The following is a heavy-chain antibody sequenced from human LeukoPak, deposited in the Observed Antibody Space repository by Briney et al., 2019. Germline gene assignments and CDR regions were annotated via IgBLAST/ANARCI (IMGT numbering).Heavy chain of an antibody. CDR2: VYTSGST. V-gene: IGHV4-4*07. CDR1: GGSISSYY. J-gene: IGHJ5*02. CDR3: ARYLYDFWSGHTPTNWFDP. Sequence: SETLSLTCTVSGGSISSYYWSWIRQPAGKGLEWIGRVYTSGSTNYNPSLKSRVTMSVDTSKNQFSLKPSSVTAADTAVYYCARYLYDFWSGHTPTNWFDPWGQGTLVTVSS. D-gene: IGHD3-3*01.